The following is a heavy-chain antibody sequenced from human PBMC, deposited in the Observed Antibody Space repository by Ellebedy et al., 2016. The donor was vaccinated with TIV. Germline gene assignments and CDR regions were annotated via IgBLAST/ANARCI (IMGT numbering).Heavy chain of an antibody. Sequence: SETLSLTXTVSGGSISSYYWSWIRQPPGKGLEWIGYIYYSGSTNYNPSLKSRVTISVDTSKNQFSLKLSSVTAADTAVYYCARGYGSSFDYWGQGTLVTVSS. V-gene: IGHV4-59*12. CDR3: ARGYGSSFDY. J-gene: IGHJ4*02. D-gene: IGHD2-15*01. CDR2: IYYSGST. CDR1: GGSISSYY.